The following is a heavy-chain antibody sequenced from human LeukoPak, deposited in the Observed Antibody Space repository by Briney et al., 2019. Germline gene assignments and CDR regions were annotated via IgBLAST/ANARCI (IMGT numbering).Heavy chain of an antibody. CDR3: ARDPPTYSSSWKDYYYYYYGMDV. J-gene: IGHJ6*02. Sequence: ASVKVSCKASGYTFTSYYMHWVRQAPGQGLEWMGIINPSGGSTSYAQKFQGRVTMTRDTSTSTAYMELRSLRSDDTAVYYCARDPPTYSSSWKDYYYYYYGMDVWGQGTTVTVSS. D-gene: IGHD6-13*01. CDR2: INPSGGST. V-gene: IGHV1-46*01. CDR1: GYTFTSYY.